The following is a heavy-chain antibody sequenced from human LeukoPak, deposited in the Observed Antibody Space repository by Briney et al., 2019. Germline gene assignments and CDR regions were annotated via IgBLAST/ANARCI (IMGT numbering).Heavy chain of an antibody. CDR2: ISSSSSYT. D-gene: IGHD1-26*01. CDR3: ARAYSGSALYYYGMDV. V-gene: IGHV3-11*05. Sequence: PGGSLRLSCAASGFTFSDYYMSWIRQTPGKGLEWVSYISSSSSYTNYADSVKGRFTISRDNAKNSLYLQMNSLRAEDTAVYYCARAYSGSALYYYGMDVWGQGTTVTVSS. J-gene: IGHJ6*02. CDR1: GFTFSDYY.